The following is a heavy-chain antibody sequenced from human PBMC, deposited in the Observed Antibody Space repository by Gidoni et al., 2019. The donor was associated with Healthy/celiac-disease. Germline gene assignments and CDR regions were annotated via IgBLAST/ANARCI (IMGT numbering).Heavy chain of an antibody. CDR1: GFPFNNYA. D-gene: IGHD6-19*01. CDR2: ISDRGGST. J-gene: IGHJ1*01. Sequence: EVQLLESGGGLVQPGGSLRLSCAASGFPFNNYAMSWVRQAPGKGLEWVSSISDRGGSTYFADSVKGRFTISRDNSKNTLYLQMNSLRADDTALYYCAKDSSGWRAEYFQHGGQGTLVTVSS. CDR3: AKDSSGWRAEYFQH. V-gene: IGHV3-23*01.